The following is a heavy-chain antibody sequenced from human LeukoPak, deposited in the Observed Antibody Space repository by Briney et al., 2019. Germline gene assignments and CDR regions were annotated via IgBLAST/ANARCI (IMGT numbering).Heavy chain of an antibody. Sequence: PGGSLRLSCAASGFTVSSNYMSWVRQAPGKGLEWVSVIYSGGSTYYADSVKGRFTISRDNSKNTLYLQMNSLRAEDTAVYYCARDRRVGSYHTYYYYGMDVWGQGTTVTVSS. V-gene: IGHV3-66*01. J-gene: IGHJ6*02. CDR1: GFTVSSNY. CDR3: ARDRRVGSYHTYYYYGMDV. CDR2: IYSGGST. D-gene: IGHD1-26*01.